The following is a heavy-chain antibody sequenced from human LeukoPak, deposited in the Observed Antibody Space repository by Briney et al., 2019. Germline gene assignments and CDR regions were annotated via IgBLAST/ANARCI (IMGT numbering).Heavy chain of an antibody. D-gene: IGHD1-26*01. CDR1: GYTFTSFG. J-gene: IGHJ5*02. V-gene: IGHV1-69*13. CDR3: ARAEWELLSWFDP. Sequence: ASVKVSCKASGYTFTSFGISWVRQAPGQGLEWMGGIIPIFGTANYAQKFQGRVTITADESTSTAYMELSSLRSEDTAVYYCARAEWELLSWFDPWGQGTLVTVSS. CDR2: IIPIFGTA.